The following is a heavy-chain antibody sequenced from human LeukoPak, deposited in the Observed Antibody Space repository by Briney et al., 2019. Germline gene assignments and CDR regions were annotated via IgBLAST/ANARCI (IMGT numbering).Heavy chain of an antibody. J-gene: IGHJ4*02. V-gene: IGHV1-8*01. CDR1: GYTFTSYD. D-gene: IGHD4-23*01. Sequence: ASVKVSCKASGYTFTSYDINWVRQATGQGLEWMGWMNPNSGNTGYAQKFQGRVTMTRNTSISTAYMELSSLRSEDTAVYYCARGRHDYGGKPLSYWGQGTLVTVSS. CDR2: MNPNSGNT. CDR3: ARGRHDYGGKPLSY.